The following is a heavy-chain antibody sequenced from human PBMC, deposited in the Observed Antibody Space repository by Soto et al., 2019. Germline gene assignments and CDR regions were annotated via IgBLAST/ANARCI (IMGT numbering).Heavy chain of an antibody. Sequence: PGGSLRLSCAASGFTLSGSAMHWVRQASGKGLEWVGRIRSKPNNYATAYAASVKGRFTISRDDSKNTAYLQMNSLKTEDTAVYYCTRHLIDYWGQGTPVTVSS. J-gene: IGHJ4*02. CDR2: IRSKPNNYAT. V-gene: IGHV3-73*01. CDR1: GFTLSGSA. CDR3: TRHLIDY.